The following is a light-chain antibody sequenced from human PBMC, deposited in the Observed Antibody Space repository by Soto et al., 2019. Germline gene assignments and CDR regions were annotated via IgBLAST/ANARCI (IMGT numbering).Light chain of an antibody. Sequence: QSVLTQPRSVSGSPGQSVTISCTGTNSDVGGYDYVSWYQQHPGKAPKVMIYDVSERPSGVPDRFSGSKSGNTASLTISGLQAEDEADYYCCSYAGTYSYVFGTGTKLTVL. CDR1: NSDVGGYDY. J-gene: IGLJ1*01. CDR3: CSYAGTYSYV. V-gene: IGLV2-11*01. CDR2: DVS.